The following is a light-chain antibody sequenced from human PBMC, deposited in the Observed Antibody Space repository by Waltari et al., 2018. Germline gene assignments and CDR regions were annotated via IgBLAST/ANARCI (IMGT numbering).Light chain of an antibody. CDR2: DVS. Sequence: QSALPQPASVSGSPGPSVTIFCTGTSNDVGGYNSVSWYQEHPGQAPTVIIYDVSDRPSGVSDRFSGSKSGNTASLTISGLQAEDEADYYCSSQSSNNVVLFGGGTKLTVL. CDR1: SNDVGGYNS. CDR3: SSQSSNNVVL. J-gene: IGLJ2*01. V-gene: IGLV2-14*01.